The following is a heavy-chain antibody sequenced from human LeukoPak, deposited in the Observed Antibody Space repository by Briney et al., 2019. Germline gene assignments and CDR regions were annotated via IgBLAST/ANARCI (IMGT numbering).Heavy chain of an antibody. V-gene: IGHV3-23*01. CDR3: AKGQYYYDSSGYYFGY. J-gene: IGHJ4*02. CDR1: GFTFSSYA. Sequence: GGSLRLSCAASGFTFSSYAMSWVRQAPGKGLEWVSAISGSGGSTYYADSVKGRFTIYRDNSKNTLYLQMNSLRAEDTAVYYCAKGQYYYDSSGYYFGYWGQGTLVTVSS. D-gene: IGHD3-22*01. CDR2: ISGSGGST.